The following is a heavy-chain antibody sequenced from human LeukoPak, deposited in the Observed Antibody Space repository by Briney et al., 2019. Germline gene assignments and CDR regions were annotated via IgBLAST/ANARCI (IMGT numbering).Heavy chain of an antibody. CDR2: INHSGST. CDR1: GGSFSGYY. J-gene: IGHJ4*02. V-gene: IGHV4-34*01. Sequence: PSETLSLTCAVYGGSFSGYYWSWIRQPPGKGLEWIGEINHSGSTNYNPSLKSRVTISVDTSKNQFSLKLSSVTAADTAVYYCARGDEYLDYWGQGTLVTVSS. CDR3: ARGDEYLDY.